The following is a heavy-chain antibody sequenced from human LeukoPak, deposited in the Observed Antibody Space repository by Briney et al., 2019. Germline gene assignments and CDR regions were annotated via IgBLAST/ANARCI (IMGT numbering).Heavy chain of an antibody. CDR3: ARAHSGDYVFDY. Sequence: SETLSLTCTVSGGSTSHYYWSWIRQPPGKGLEWIGYNSGSTNYNPSLKSRVTISVDTSKNQFSLKLRSVTAADTAVYYCARAHSGDYVFDYWGQGTLVTVSS. CDR1: GGSTSHYY. V-gene: IGHV4-59*08. J-gene: IGHJ4*02. D-gene: IGHD4-17*01. CDR2: NSGST.